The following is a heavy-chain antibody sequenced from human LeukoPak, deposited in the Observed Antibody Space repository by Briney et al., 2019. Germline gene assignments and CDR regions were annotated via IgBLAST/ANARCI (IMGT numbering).Heavy chain of an antibody. D-gene: IGHD3-16*01. V-gene: IGHV3-7*01. J-gene: IGHJ4*02. CDR2: IKKDGSEK. CDR3: ATDLNWVSH. Sequence: GGSLRLSCIGPGMNHYWMTWVRQAPGKGLQSLANIKKDGSEKYYPASEKGRITISRDTMKNSVFLEINSRRAEDTGIYYCATDLNWVSHGGQGTLVTVSS. CDR1: GMNHYW.